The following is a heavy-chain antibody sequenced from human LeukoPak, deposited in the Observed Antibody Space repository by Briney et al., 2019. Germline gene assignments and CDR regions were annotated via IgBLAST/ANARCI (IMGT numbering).Heavy chain of an antibody. J-gene: IGHJ4*02. D-gene: IGHD5-12*01. CDR2: VYPGDSNT. CDR3: GRGGYSGYEFDC. Sequence: NHGESLKISCKGSGYSFTNYWIGWVRQMPGKGLEWMGIVYPGDSNTRYNPSFQGQVTISADKTISTAYLQWSSLKASDTAMYYCGRGGYSGYEFDCWGQGTLVTVSS. V-gene: IGHV5-51*01. CDR1: GYSFTNYW.